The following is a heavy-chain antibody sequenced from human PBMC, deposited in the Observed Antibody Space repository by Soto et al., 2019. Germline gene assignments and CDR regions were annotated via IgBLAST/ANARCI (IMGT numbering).Heavy chain of an antibody. J-gene: IGHJ5*02. CDR1: GFSLSNARMG. Sequence: QVTLKESGPVLVKPTETLTLTCTVSGFSLSNARMGVSWIRQPPGKALEWLAHIFSNDEKSYSTSLKSRLTITKDTSKSQVVLTMTNMDPVDTATYYCARIKVATTEGNWFDPWGQGTLVTVSS. CDR2: IFSNDEK. CDR3: ARIKVATTEGNWFDP. D-gene: IGHD5-12*01. V-gene: IGHV2-26*01.